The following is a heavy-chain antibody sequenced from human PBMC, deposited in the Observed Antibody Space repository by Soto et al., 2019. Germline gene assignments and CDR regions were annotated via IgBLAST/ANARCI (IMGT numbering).Heavy chain of an antibody. CDR2: IRSKAYGGTT. CDR3: TTEGENYYDSSGYLYDAFDI. V-gene: IGHV3-49*04. D-gene: IGHD3-22*01. Sequence: PVGSLRLSCTASGFTFGDYAMSWVRQAPGKGLEWVGFIRSKAYGGTTEYAASVKGRFTISRDDSKSIAYLQMNSLKTEDTAVYYCTTEGENYYDSSGYLYDAFDIWGQGTMVTVSS. CDR1: GFTFGDYA. J-gene: IGHJ3*02.